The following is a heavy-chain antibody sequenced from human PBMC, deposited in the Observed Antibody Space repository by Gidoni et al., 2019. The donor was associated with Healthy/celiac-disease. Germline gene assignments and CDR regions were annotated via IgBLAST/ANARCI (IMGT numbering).Heavy chain of an antibody. D-gene: IGHD3-22*01. Sequence: EVQLVESGGGLVKPGGSLRLSCAASGFTFSSYSMNWVRQAPGKGLGWVSSISSSSSYIYYADSVKGRFTISRDNAKNSLYMQMNSLRAEDTAVYYCARDRPYYYDSSGYYFDYWGQGTLVTVSS. CDR3: ARDRPYYYDSSGYYFDY. V-gene: IGHV3-21*01. CDR2: ISSSSSYI. J-gene: IGHJ4*02. CDR1: GFTFSSYS.